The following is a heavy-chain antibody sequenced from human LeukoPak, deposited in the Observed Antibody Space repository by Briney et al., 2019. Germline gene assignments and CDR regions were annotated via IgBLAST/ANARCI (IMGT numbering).Heavy chain of an antibody. D-gene: IGHD5-12*01. CDR2: ISAYNDNT. Sequence: GASVKVSCKASGHTFTNYDIIWVRQAPGQGLEWMGWISAYNDNTNYAQKFQGRVSMTTDTSTTTAHMELRSLRFDDTAVYYCARIADIVATGYFDYWGQGTLVTVSS. CDR3: ARIADIVATGYFDY. CDR1: GHTFTNYD. J-gene: IGHJ4*02. V-gene: IGHV1-18*01.